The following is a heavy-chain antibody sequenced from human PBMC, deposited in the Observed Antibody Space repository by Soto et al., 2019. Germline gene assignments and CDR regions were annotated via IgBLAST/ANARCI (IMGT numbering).Heavy chain of an antibody. CDR2: IYYSGST. CDR1: GGSISSSSYY. V-gene: IGHV4-39*01. CDR3: ARQGSSSWYNFGY. J-gene: IGHJ4*02. Sequence: SETLSLTCTVSGGSISSSSYYWGWIRQPPGKGLEWIGSIYYSGSTYYNPSLKSRVTISVDTSKNQFSLKLSSVTAADTAVYYCARQGSSSWYNFGYWGQGTLVTVSS. D-gene: IGHD6-13*01.